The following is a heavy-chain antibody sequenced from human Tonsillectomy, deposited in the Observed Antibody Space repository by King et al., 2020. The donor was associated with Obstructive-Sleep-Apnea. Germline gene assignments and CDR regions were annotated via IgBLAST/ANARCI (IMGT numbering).Heavy chain of an antibody. J-gene: IGHJ3*01. CDR3: ARDGGYSSGGDAFDV. CDR2: INSDGSST. V-gene: IGHV3-74*01. Sequence: VQLVESGGGLVQPGGSLRLSCGASGFTFSTYWMHWVRQAPGKGLVWVSRINSDGSSTDYADSVKGRFTISRDNAKHTLYLQMNSLRADDTAVYYCARDGGYSSGGDAFDVWGQGTMVTVSS. D-gene: IGHD6-19*01. CDR1: GFTFSTYW.